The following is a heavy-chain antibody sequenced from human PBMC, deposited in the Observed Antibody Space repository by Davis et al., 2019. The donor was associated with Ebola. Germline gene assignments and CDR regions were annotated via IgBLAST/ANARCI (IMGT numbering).Heavy chain of an antibody. J-gene: IGHJ4*02. CDR3: ARGWLRSKFDY. V-gene: IGHV6-1*01. CDR2: TYYNSKWYN. CDR1: GDSVSTAG. D-gene: IGHD5-12*01. Sequence: PSETLSLTCAISGDSVSTAGWNWIRQSPSRGLEWLGRTYYNSKWYNDYAPSVKSRIIINPDTSKNQFSLQLSSVTPEDTAVYYCARGWLRSKFDYWGRGTLVTVSS.